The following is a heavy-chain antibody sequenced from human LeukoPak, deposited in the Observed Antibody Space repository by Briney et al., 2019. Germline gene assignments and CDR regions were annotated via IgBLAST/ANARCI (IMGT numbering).Heavy chain of an antibody. Sequence: GASVKVSCKASGYTFTGYDINWVRQATGQGLEWMGWMNPNSGNTGYAQKFQGRVTMTRNTSISTAYMELSSLRSEGTAVYYCATSGGEMATIEGFDYWGQGTLVTVSS. CDR2: MNPNSGNT. V-gene: IGHV1-8*01. CDR1: GYTFTGYD. J-gene: IGHJ4*02. CDR3: ATSGGEMATIEGFDY. D-gene: IGHD5-24*01.